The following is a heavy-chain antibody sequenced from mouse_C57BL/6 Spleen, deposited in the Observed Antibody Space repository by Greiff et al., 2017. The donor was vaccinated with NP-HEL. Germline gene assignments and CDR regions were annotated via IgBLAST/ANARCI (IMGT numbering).Heavy chain of an antibody. V-gene: IGHV1-5*01. CDR3: RGTTVPDLYYFDY. CDR1: GYTFTSYW. D-gene: IGHD1-1*01. CDR2: IYPGNSDT. Sequence: VQLKQSGTVLARPGASVKMSCKTSGYTFTSYWMHWVKQRPGQGLEWIGAIYPGNSDTSYNQKFKGKAKLTAVTSASTAYMELSSLTNEDSAVYYCRGTTVPDLYYFDYWGQGTTLTVSS. J-gene: IGHJ2*01.